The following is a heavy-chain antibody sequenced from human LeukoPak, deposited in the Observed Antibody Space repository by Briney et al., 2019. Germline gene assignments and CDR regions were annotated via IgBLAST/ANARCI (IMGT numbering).Heavy chain of an antibody. J-gene: IGHJ4*02. CDR3: ARDLGYGDLMDY. V-gene: IGHV3-7*01. Sequence: GGSLRLSCAASGFAFSSYWMSWVRQAPGKGLKWVANMKQDGSEKYYVDSVKGRFTISRDNAKNSLYLQMNSLRAEDTAVYYCARDLGYGDLMDYWGQGTLVTVSS. CDR1: GFAFSSYW. CDR2: MKQDGSEK. D-gene: IGHD4-17*01.